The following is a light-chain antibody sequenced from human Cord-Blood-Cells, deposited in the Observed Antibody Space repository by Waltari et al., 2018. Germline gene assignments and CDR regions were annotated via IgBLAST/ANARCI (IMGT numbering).Light chain of an antibody. CDR2: DAS. CDR1: QDISNH. Sequence: DIQTTQSPSSLSASVGDRVTITCQASQDISNHLNWYQQKPGKAPKLLIYDASNLETGVPSRFSGSGSGTDFTFTISSLQPEDIATYYCQQYDNLPLTFGGGTKVEIK. CDR3: QQYDNLPLT. V-gene: IGKV1-33*01. J-gene: IGKJ4*01.